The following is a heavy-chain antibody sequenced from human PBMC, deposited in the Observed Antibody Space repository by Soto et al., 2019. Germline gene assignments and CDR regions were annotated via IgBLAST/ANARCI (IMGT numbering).Heavy chain of an antibody. J-gene: IGHJ4*02. CDR1: GFTFSNYA. V-gene: IGHV3-23*01. D-gene: IGHD2-21*02. CDR3: VKDPVSGGSGGAWFDY. CDR2: MSGNGGRI. Sequence: EVQLLESGGGLVQPGGSLRLSCAVSGFTFSNYAMTWVRQAPGKGLEWVSLMSGNGGRIVYADSVKGRFTISRDNSKNTLHLQMNSLRLEDTAVYYGVKDPVSGGSGGAWFDYWGQGTLVTVSS.